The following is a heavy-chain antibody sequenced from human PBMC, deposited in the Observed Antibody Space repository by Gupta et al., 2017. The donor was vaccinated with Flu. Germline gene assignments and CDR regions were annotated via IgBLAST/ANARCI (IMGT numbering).Heavy chain of an antibody. J-gene: IGHJ5*02. D-gene: IGHD2-15*01. V-gene: IGHV5-51*01. CDR2: IYPGDSDT. CDR3: ARQYCSGGSCYRNWFDP. Sequence: GKGLEWMGIIYPGDSDTRYSPSFQGQVTISADKSISTAYLQWSSLKASDTAMYYCARQYCSGGSCYRNWFDPWGQGTLVTVSS.